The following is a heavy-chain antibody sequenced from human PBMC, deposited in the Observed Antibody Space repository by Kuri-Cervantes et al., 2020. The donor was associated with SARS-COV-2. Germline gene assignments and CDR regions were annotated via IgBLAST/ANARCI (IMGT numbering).Heavy chain of an antibody. D-gene: IGHD6-6*01. V-gene: IGHV1-18*04. CDR1: GYTFTGYY. CDR3: ARDPYTAARAYYYYGMNV. Sequence: ASVNVSCKASGYTFTGYYMHWVRQAPGQGLEWMGWISAYNGNTNYAQKLQGRVTMTTDTSTSTAYMELRSLRSDDTAVYYCARDPYTAARAYYYYGMNVWGQGTTVTVSS. J-gene: IGHJ6*02. CDR2: ISAYNGNT.